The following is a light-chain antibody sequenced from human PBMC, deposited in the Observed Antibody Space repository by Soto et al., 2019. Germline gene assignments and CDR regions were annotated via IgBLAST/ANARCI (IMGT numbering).Light chain of an antibody. CDR3: SSYAGGGNYV. V-gene: IGLV2-8*01. CDR2: EVF. CDR1: SSDVGSYNS. Sequence: QSALTQPPSASGSPGQSVTISCTGTSSDVGSYNSVSWYQHHPGKAPKLIIYEVFRRPSGVPGRFSASKSANTASLTVSGLQAEDEADYYCSSYAGGGNYVFGTGTKVT. J-gene: IGLJ1*01.